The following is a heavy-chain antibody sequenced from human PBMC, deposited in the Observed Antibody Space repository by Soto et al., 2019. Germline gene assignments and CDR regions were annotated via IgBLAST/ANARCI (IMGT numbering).Heavy chain of an antibody. Sequence: QVHLVQSAAEVKKPGSSVRVSCTVSGGTFGRNTIVWVRQAPEQGHECMGHIVPIFGTFKYAQKFQGRVTFTADESTTTAYMDLSSLTSEDTAMYFCARDLNWALDYWGQGTLVTVSS. CDR3: ARDLNWALDY. CDR1: GGTFGRNT. V-gene: IGHV1-69*01. J-gene: IGHJ4*02. D-gene: IGHD7-27*01. CDR2: IVPIFGTF.